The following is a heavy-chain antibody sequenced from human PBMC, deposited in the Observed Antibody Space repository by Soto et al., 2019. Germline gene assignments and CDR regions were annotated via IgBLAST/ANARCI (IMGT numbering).Heavy chain of an antibody. CDR2: ITAYNGNT. Sequence: QVQLVQSGAEVKKPGASVKVSCKASGYTFTSYGISWVRQAPGQGLEWMGWITAYNGNTKYAQKLQGRVTMTTDPSTSTAYMELRSLRSDDTAVYYCARVNPYRTVVVKTDYWGQGTLVTVSS. CDR3: ARVNPYRTVVVKTDY. CDR1: GYTFTSYG. D-gene: IGHD3-22*01. V-gene: IGHV1-18*01. J-gene: IGHJ4*02.